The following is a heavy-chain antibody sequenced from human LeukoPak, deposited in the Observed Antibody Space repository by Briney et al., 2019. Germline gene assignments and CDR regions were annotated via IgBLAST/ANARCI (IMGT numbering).Heavy chain of an antibody. Sequence: AASVKVSCKASGYTFTGYYMHWVRQAPGQGLEWMGWINPNSGGTKYAQKFQGRVTMTRDASISTAYMELSSLRSDDTAVYYCARDSPADWFGDHPFDIWGQGTMVTVSS. CDR2: INPNSGGT. V-gene: IGHV1-2*02. CDR3: ARDSPADWFGDHPFDI. J-gene: IGHJ3*02. CDR1: GYTFTGYY. D-gene: IGHD3-10*01.